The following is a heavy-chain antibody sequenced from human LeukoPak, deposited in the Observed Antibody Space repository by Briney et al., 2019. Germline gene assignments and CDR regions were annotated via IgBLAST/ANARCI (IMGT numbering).Heavy chain of an antibody. CDR2: INHNSGGT. D-gene: IGHD1-26*01. Sequence: ASVKVSCKASGYTFTGNPMQAVRQAPGQGLEWMGGINHNSGGTNYAQKFQGRVTMTRDTSISTAYMELSRLRSDDTAVYYCARTGNSGSPFDYWGQGTLVTVSS. CDR1: GYTFTGNP. J-gene: IGHJ4*02. V-gene: IGHV1-2*02. CDR3: ARTGNSGSPFDY.